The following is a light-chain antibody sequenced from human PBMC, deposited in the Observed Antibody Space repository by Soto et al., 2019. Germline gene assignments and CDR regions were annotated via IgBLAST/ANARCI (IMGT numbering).Light chain of an antibody. CDR3: QQYNNWPLL. CDR2: GAS. Sequence: EIVMTQSPATLSVSPGERATLSCRASQSVSSNLAWYQQKPGQAPRLLIYGASTRATGIPARFSGSGSGTAFTLTISSLQSEDFAGYYCQQYNNWPLLFGGGTKVEIK. J-gene: IGKJ4*01. CDR1: QSVSSN. V-gene: IGKV3-15*01.